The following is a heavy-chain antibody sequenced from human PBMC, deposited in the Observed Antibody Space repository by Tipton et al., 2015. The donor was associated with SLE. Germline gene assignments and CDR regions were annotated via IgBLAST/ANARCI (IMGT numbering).Heavy chain of an antibody. V-gene: IGHV4-39*07. CDR1: GGSISSGDYY. D-gene: IGHD1-7*01. CDR3: ARSGPYWNYGHYFDY. CDR2: IHHRGST. Sequence: TLSLTCIVSGGSISSGDYYWGWIRQPPGKGLEWIGGIHHRGSTYYNPSLKSRVTISVDTSKNQFSLKLSSVTAADTAVYYCARSGPYWNYGHYFDYWGQGTLVTVSS. J-gene: IGHJ4*02.